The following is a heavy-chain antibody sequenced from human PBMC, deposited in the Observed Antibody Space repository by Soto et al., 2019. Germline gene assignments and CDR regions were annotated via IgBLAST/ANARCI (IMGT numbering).Heavy chain of an antibody. CDR1: GGAISPIHW. D-gene: IGHD3-9*01. CDR2: IYHTGTA. CDR3: ARSSNIYSLTWFDP. V-gene: IGHV4-4*02. Sequence: SETLSLTCGVSGGAISPIHWWNWVRQPPGKGLEWIGDIYHTGTANYNPSLESRVTLSIDKSKNQFFLNLTSVTAADTAVYYCARSSNIYSLTWFDPWGQGILVTVSS. J-gene: IGHJ5*02.